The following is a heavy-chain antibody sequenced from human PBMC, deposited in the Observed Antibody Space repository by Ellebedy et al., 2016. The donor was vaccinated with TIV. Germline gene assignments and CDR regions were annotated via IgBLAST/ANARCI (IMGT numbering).Heavy chain of an antibody. D-gene: IGHD2-8*01. J-gene: IGHJ4*02. Sequence: GESLKISCAASGFTFSNAWMNWVRQAPGKGLEWVGRIKSKTDGGTTDYAAPVKGSFTISRDDSKNTLYLQMNSLKTEDTAGYYCTLMVFAIGGLDYWGQGTLVTVSS. CDR2: IKSKTDGGTT. CDR3: TLMVFAIGGLDY. CDR1: GFTFSNAW. V-gene: IGHV3-15*07.